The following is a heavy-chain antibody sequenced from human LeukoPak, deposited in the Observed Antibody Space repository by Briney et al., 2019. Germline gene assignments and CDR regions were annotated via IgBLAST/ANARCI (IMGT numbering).Heavy chain of an antibody. CDR2: INHSGST. J-gene: IGHJ6*02. V-gene: IGHV4-34*01. CDR1: GGSFSGYY. Sequence: PSETLSLTCAVYGGSFSGYYWSWIRQPPGKGLEWIGEINHSGSTNYNPSLKSRVTISVDTSKNQFSLKLSSVTAADTAVYYCARHFDAYYDFWSTYGMDVWGQGTTVTVSS. CDR3: ARHFDAYYDFWSTYGMDV. D-gene: IGHD3-3*01.